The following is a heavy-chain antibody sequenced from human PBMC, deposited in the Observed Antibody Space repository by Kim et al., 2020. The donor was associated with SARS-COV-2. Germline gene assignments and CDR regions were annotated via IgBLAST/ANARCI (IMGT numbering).Heavy chain of an antibody. J-gene: IGHJ3*02. CDR1: GFTFSSYG. CDR3: AKGYSQWELTDI. D-gene: IGHD1-26*01. V-gene: IGHV3-33*06. Sequence: GGSLRLSCAASGFTFSSYGMHWVRQAPGKGLEWVAVIWYDGSNKYYADSVKGRFTISRDNSKNTLYLQMNSLRAEDTAVYYCAKGYSQWELTDIWGQGTMVTVSS. CDR2: IWYDGSNK.